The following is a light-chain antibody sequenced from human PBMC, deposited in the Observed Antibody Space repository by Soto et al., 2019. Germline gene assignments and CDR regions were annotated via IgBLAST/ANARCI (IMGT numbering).Light chain of an antibody. CDR1: QSVFYSSNNKNY. CDR2: WAS. J-gene: IGKJ4*01. CDR3: QQYYSTPLT. V-gene: IGKV4-1*01. Sequence: DIVMTQSPDSLAVSLGERATINCKSSQSVFYSSNNKNYLAWYQQKPGQPPKLLIYWASTRESGVPDRFSGSGSGTDFTLTISSLQAEDVAVYYCQQYYSTPLTCGGGTKGDIK.